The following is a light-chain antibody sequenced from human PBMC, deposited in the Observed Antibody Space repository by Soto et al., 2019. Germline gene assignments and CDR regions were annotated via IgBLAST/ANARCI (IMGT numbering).Light chain of an antibody. CDR3: SSYTSSSTLV. CDR1: SSDVGAYNY. Sequence: QSALTQPASVSGFPGQSITISCTGTSSDVGAYNYVSWYQQHPGKAPKLMIFEVNNRPSGVSNRFSGSKSGNTASLAISGLQAEDEADYYCSSYTSSSTLVFGGGTQLTVL. J-gene: IGLJ2*01. V-gene: IGLV2-14*01. CDR2: EVN.